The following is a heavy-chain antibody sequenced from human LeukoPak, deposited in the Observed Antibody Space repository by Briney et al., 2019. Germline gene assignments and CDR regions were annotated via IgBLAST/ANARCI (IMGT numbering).Heavy chain of an antibody. CDR1: GGSISSYY. CDR3: ARPTKTYYYDSSGYNFFDY. D-gene: IGHD3-22*01. Sequence: SETLSLTCTVSGGSISSYYWSWIRQPPGKGLEWIGYIYYSGSTNYNPSLKSRVTISVDTSKNQFSLKLSSVTAADTAVYYCARPTKTYYYDSSGYNFFDYWGQGTLVTVSS. CDR2: IYYSGST. J-gene: IGHJ4*02. V-gene: IGHV4-59*12.